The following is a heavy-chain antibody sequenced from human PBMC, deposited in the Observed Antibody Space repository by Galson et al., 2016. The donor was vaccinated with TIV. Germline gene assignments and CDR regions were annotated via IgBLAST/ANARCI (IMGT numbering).Heavy chain of an antibody. Sequence: SLRLSCAASGFTFSRYWMNWVRQAPGKGLQWVAYISHDATTQAHVDSVKGRFTISRDNAENLLYLLMNNLRAEDAAVYNCARYAAPPTFFDYWGQGTLVTVSS. CDR1: GFTFSRYW. CDR2: ISHDATTQ. CDR3: ARYAAPPTFFDY. V-gene: IGHV3-7*01. D-gene: IGHD2-8*01. J-gene: IGHJ4*02.